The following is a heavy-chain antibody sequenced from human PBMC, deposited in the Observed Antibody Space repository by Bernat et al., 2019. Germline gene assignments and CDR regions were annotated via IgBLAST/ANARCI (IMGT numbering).Heavy chain of an antibody. V-gene: IGHV1-2*04. CDR2: INPISGGT. Sequence: QVQLVQSGAEVKKPGASVKVSCKAAGYTFTGYYMHWVRQAPGQGLEWMGWINPISGGTSYAQKFQGWFTKTRDTSISTAYMELSRLRSDDTAVYYCARAMATIGDNYYYYGMDVWGQGTTVTVSS. D-gene: IGHD5-24*01. CDR3: ARAMATIGDNYYYYGMDV. CDR1: GYTFTGYY. J-gene: IGHJ6*02.